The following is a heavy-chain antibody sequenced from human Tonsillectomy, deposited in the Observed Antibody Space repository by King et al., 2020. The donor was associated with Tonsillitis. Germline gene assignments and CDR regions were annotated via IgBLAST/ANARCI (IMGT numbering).Heavy chain of an antibody. CDR3: TTERITVVRGVIRAFGY. V-gene: IGHV3-15*01. CDR1: GFTLRKAW. D-gene: IGHD3-10*01. J-gene: IGHJ4*02. Sequence: VQLVESGGGLVKPGGSLRLSWEASGFTLRKAWMSWVRQAPGKGLEWVGRIKSKTDGGPTDYAEPVKGRFTISRDDSKNTLYLQMKSLKTEDTAVYYCTTERITVVRGVIRAFGYWGQGTLVTVSS. CDR2: IKSKTDGGPT.